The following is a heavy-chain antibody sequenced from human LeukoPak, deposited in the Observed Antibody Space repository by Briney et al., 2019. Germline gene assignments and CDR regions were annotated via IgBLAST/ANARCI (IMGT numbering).Heavy chain of an antibody. CDR2: IYHSGST. CDR3: ASGGYCSSTSCYYDY. V-gene: IGHV4-30-2*01. Sequence: PSETLSLTCAVSGGSISSGGYSWSWLRQPPGKGLEWIGYIYHSGSTYYNPSLKSRVTISVDRSKNQFSLKLSSVTAADTAVYYCASGGYCSSTSCYYDYWGQGTLVTVSS. CDR1: GGSISSGGYS. J-gene: IGHJ4*02. D-gene: IGHD2-2*01.